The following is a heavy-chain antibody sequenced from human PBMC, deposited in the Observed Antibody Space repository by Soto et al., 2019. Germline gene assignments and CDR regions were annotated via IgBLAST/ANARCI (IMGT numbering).Heavy chain of an antibody. CDR1: GFTFSDYY. V-gene: IGHV3-11*01. D-gene: IGHD3-22*01. J-gene: IGHJ5*02. CDR2: ISSSGSTI. CDR3: ARVLGYPPYNWFDP. Sequence: GGSLRLSCAASGFTFSDYYMSWIRQAPGKGLEWVSYISSSGSTIYYADSVKGRFTISRDNAKNSLYLQMNSLRAEDTAVYYCARVLGYPPYNWFDPWGQGTLVTVSS.